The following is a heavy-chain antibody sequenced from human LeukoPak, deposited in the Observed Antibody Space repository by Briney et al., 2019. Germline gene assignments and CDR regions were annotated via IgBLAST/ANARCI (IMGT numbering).Heavy chain of an antibody. D-gene: IGHD3-3*01. CDR2: ISSSSRYT. V-gene: IGHV3-11*06. Sequence: PGGSLRLSCAASGFTFSDYMSWIRQAPGKGPEWVSYISSSSRYTNYADSVKGRFTISRDNAKNSLYLQMNSLRAEDTAVYYCARGWSGMDVWGQGTTVTVSS. J-gene: IGHJ6*02. CDR1: GFTFSDY. CDR3: ARGWSGMDV.